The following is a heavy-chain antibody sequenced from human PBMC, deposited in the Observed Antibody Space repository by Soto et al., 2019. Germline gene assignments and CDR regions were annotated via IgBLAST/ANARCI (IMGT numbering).Heavy chain of an antibody. CDR1: GYTFTSYD. J-gene: IGHJ6*03. CDR2: MNPNSGNT. CDR3: ARGYYDLWSGYHLAPYYMDV. V-gene: IGHV1-8*01. Sequence: ASVKVSCKASGYTFTSYDINWVRQATGQGLEWMGWMNPNSGNTGYAQKFQGRVTMTRNTSISTAYMELSSLRSEDTAVYYCARGYYDLWSGYHLAPYYMDVWGKGTTVTVSS. D-gene: IGHD3-3*01.